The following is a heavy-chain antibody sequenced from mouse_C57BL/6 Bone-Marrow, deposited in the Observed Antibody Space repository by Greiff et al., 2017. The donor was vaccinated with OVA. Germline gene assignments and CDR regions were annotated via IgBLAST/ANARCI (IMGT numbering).Heavy chain of an antibody. CDR1: GYAFSSYW. CDR2: IYPGDGDT. J-gene: IGHJ3*01. Sequence: QVQLKESGAELVQPGASVKISCKASGYAFSSYWMNWVKQRPGKGLEWIGQIYPGDGDTNYNGKFKGKATLTAEKSSSTAYMQLSSLTSEDSAVYFCARLKKFAYWGQGTLVTVSA. V-gene: IGHV1-80*01. CDR3: ARLKKFAY.